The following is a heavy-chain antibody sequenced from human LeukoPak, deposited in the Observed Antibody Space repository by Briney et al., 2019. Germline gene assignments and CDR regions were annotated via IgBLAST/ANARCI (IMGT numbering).Heavy chain of an antibody. V-gene: IGHV3-74*01. D-gene: IGHD2/OR15-2a*01. CDR1: GNYW. Sequence: PAGSLRLSCAASGNYWMHWVRQAPGKGLVWVSHINSDGSWTGYADSVKGRFTISKDNAKNTVYLQMNSLRAEDTAVYYCVSFYETYWGRGTLVTVSS. J-gene: IGHJ4*02. CDR2: INSDGSWT. CDR3: VSFYETY.